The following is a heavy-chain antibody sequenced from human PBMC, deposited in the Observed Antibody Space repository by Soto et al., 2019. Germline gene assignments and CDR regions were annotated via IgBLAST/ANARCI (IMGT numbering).Heavy chain of an antibody. CDR1: GYTFTSYD. D-gene: IGHD2-15*01. Sequence: ASVKASCKASGYTFTSYDINWVRQATGQGLEWMGWMNPNSGNTGYAQKFQGRVTMTRNTSISTAYMELSSLRSEDTAVYYCARARNSSPTYCSGGSCYSSDYYYYMDVWGKGTTVTVSS. CDR3: ARARNSSPTYCSGGSCYSSDYYYYMDV. CDR2: MNPNSGNT. V-gene: IGHV1-8*01. J-gene: IGHJ6*03.